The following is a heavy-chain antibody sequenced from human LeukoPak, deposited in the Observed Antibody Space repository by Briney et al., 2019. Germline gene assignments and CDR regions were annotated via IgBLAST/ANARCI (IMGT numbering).Heavy chain of an antibody. D-gene: IGHD3-9*01. V-gene: IGHV3-64D*06. CDR2: ITSTGGNT. CDR3: VIVRGYFDSSGTDY. J-gene: IGHJ4*02. CDR1: GFTFSSYS. Sequence: GGSLRLSCSASGFTFSSYSVHWVRQAPGKGLEFVSAITSTGGNTYYADSVTGRFTLSRDNSKNTLYLQMSSLRAEDTAVYYCVIVRGYFDSSGTDYWGQGTLVTVSS.